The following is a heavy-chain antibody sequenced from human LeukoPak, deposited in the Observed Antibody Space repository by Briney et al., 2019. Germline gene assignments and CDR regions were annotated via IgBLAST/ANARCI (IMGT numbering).Heavy chain of an antibody. D-gene: IGHD3-22*01. Sequence: SETLSLTCAVSGYSISSGYYWGWIRQPPGKGLEWVGNIYHTGSTYYNPSLKGRVTISGDTSKNQFSLKLSSVTAADTAVYYCARCHHYFDSSAYPRPYYFDYWGRGTLVTVSS. CDR1: GYSISSGYY. CDR3: ARCHHYFDSSAYPRPYYFDY. V-gene: IGHV4-38-2*01. J-gene: IGHJ4*02. CDR2: IYHTGST.